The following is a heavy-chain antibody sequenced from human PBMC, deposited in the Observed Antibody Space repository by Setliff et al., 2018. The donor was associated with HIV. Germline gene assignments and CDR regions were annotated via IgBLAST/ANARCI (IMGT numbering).Heavy chain of an antibody. CDR1: GGTFSSYA. CDR3: AATYYYDSSGLHGFDY. J-gene: IGHJ4*02. CDR2: IISIFGTA. Sequence: SVKVSCKASGGTFSSYAISWVRQAPGQGLEWMGGIISIFGTANYAQKFQGRVTITADESTSTAYMELSSLRSEDTAVYYCAATYYYDSSGLHGFDYWGQGTLVTVSS. V-gene: IGHV1-69*13. D-gene: IGHD3-22*01.